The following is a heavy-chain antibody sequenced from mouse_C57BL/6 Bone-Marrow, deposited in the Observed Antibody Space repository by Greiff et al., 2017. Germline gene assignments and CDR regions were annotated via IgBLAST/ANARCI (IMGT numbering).Heavy chain of an antibody. CDR1: GYTFTSYW. D-gene: IGHD1-1*01. J-gene: IGHJ2*01. V-gene: IGHV1-69*01. CDR3: ARRTYYYGSSYSRDYFDY. CDR2: IDPSDSYT. Sequence: QVQLQQPGAELVMPGASVKLSCKASGYTFTSYWMHWVKQRPGQGLAWIGEIDPSDSYTNYNQKFKGKSTLTVDKSSSTAYMQLSSLTSEDSAVYYCARRTYYYGSSYSRDYFDYWGQGTTLTVSS.